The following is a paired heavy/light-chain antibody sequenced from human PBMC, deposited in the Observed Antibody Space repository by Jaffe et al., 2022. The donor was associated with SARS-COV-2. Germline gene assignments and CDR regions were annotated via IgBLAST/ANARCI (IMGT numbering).Light chain of an antibody. J-gene: IGKJ2*01. CDR1: QIVNSNF. Sequence: IVLTQSPDTLSLSPGERATLSCRASQIVNSNFLAWYQHKPGQAPRLLIYASKTRATGIPDRFRGSGSGTDFTLAISRLEPEDFAMYYCQQYSDSPPYTFGQGTKLEIK. V-gene: IGKV3-20*01. CDR2: ASK. CDR3: QQYSDSPPYT.
Heavy chain of an antibody. D-gene: IGHD3-22*01. CDR1: GHTFSNYY. J-gene: IGHJ2*01. Sequence: QVQLVQSGAEVMKPGASVKISCGSSGHTFSNYYINWVRKAPGQGLEWMGIINPAGDTTTYAQKYQDRITITRDTSSSPVYLALASLTSEDTAVYFCASSYDSNGYYGYFDFWGRGTPVTVSS. CDR3: ASSYDSNGYYGYFDF. V-gene: IGHV1-46*01. CDR2: INPAGDTT.